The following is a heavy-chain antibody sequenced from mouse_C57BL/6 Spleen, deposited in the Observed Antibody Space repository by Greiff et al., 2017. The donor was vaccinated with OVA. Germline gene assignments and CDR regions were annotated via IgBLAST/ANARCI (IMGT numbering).Heavy chain of an antibody. V-gene: IGHV1-26*01. D-gene: IGHD1-1*01. CDR1: GYTFTDYY. CDR2: INPNNGGT. CDR3: ARGYSTTVVATDY. Sequence: EVQLQQSGPELVKPGASVKISCKASGYTFTDYYMNWVKQSHGKSLEWIGDINPNNGGTSYNQKFKGKATLTVDKSSSTAYMELRSLTSEDSAVYYCARGYSTTVVATDYWGQGTTLTVSS. J-gene: IGHJ2*01.